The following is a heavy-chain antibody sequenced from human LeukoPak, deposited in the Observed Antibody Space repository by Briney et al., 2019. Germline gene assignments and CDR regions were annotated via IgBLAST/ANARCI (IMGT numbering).Heavy chain of an antibody. Sequence: GGSLRLSCAASGFTFSDYYMSWIRQAPGKGLEWVAHISASGRTNYYADAVKGRFTISRDNAKNSLYLQMNSLRAEDTAVYYCARVMVRGVIIPRYWFDPWGQGTLVTVSS. D-gene: IGHD3-10*01. CDR1: GFTFSDYY. V-gene: IGHV3-11*04. J-gene: IGHJ5*02. CDR2: ISASGRTN. CDR3: ARVMVRGVIIPRYWFDP.